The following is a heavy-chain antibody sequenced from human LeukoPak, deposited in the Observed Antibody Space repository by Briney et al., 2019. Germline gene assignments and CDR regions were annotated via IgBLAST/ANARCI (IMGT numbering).Heavy chain of an antibody. J-gene: IGHJ4*02. V-gene: IGHV3-7*01. Sequence: GGSLRLSCAASGFTFSSYWMRWVRQARGKGLEWVANINQDGGETYYVASVKGRFTISRDNAKNSLYLQMNSLRAEDTAVYYCAREGSRAYFDYWGQGTLVTVSS. CDR2: INQDGGET. CDR3: AREGSRAYFDY. CDR1: GFTFSSYW. D-gene: IGHD1-26*01.